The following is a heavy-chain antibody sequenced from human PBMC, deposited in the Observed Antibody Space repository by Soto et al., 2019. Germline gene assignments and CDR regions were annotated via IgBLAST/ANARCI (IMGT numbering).Heavy chain of an antibody. CDR2: ITASNGNT. Sequence: QVQLVPSGPEVKKPGASVKVSCKASGYTFTNYGITWVRQGPGQGLEWMGWITASNGNTNYAREIQGRLTLTRDTSTSTAYMELRSLRSDDTAVYYCARGASCSSASCYDNFHYGLAVWGQGTTVIVSS. CDR3: ARGASCSSASCYDNFHYGLAV. D-gene: IGHD2-2*01. J-gene: IGHJ6*02. CDR1: GYTFTNYG. V-gene: IGHV1-18*01.